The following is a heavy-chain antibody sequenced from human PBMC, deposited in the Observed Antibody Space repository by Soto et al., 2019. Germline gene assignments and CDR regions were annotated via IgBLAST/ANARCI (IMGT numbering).Heavy chain of an antibody. V-gene: IGHV4-4*07. Sequence: KASETLSLTCTVSCGSISSYYWSWIRQPAGKGLEWIGRIYTSGSTNYNPSLKSRVTMSVDTSKNQFSLKLSSVTAADTAVYYCARDRGYSGYDWIYYYGMDVWGQGTTVTVSS. CDR2: IYTSGST. CDR1: CGSISSYY. CDR3: ARDRGYSGYDWIYYYGMDV. J-gene: IGHJ6*02. D-gene: IGHD5-12*01.